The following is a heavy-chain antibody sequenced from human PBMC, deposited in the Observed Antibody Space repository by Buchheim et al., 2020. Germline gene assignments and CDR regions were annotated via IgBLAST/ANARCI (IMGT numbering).Heavy chain of an antibody. CDR2: ISEDGRNK. Sequence: QVQLVESGGGVVQPGGSLRLSCGVSGFTFRNYGMHWARQAPGKGLEWVAVISEDGRNKYYTDSVKGRFTIYRDNSKSTVDMQINSVRREDTAVYYCVKSRSGYYPRNYYFYMHVWGKGTT. J-gene: IGHJ6*03. V-gene: IGHV3-30*18. CDR3: VKSRSGYYPRNYYFYMHV. CDR1: GFTFRNYG. D-gene: IGHD3-3*01.